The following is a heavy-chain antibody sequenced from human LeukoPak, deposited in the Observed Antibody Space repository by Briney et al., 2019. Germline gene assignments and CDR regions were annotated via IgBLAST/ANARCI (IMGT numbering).Heavy chain of an antibody. V-gene: IGHV3-30*18. CDR3: AKKGVAAAAGTPYYFDY. D-gene: IGHD6-13*01. Sequence: QSGGSLRLSCAASGFTFSSYGMHWVRQAPGKGLEWVAVISYDGSYKYYADSVKGLFTISRDNSKNTLYLQMNSLRAEDTAVYYCAKKGVAAAAGTPYYFDYWGQGTLVSVSS. J-gene: IGHJ4*02. CDR2: ISYDGSYK. CDR1: GFTFSSYG.